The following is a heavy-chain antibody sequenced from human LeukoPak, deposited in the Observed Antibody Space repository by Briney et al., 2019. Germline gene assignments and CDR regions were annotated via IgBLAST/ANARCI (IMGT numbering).Heavy chain of an antibody. D-gene: IGHD3-3*01. CDR2: IIPMFGTA. Sequence: GASVKVSCKASGGTFSSYAISWVRQAPRQGLEWMGGIIPMFGTANYAQKFQGRVTITADESTSTAYMELSSLRSEDTAVYYCARGHPPSYYDFWNGYYLPDFDYWGQGTLVTVSS. CDR1: GGTFSSYA. V-gene: IGHV1-69*13. CDR3: ARGHPPSYYDFWNGYYLPDFDY. J-gene: IGHJ4*02.